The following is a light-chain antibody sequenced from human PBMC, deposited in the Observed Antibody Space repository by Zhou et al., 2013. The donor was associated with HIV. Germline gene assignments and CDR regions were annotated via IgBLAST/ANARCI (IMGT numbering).Light chain of an antibody. V-gene: IGKV3-11*01. CDR1: QTLDTN. Sequence: ERVMTQSPATLSLAPGETATLSCRASQTLDTNLAWYQQRPGQAPRLLIFGASSRATGVPARFSGSGSGTDFTLTISDLEPEDFAVYYCQQRSNWLTFGGGTKVEIK. CDR2: GAS. CDR3: QQRSNWLT. J-gene: IGKJ4*01.